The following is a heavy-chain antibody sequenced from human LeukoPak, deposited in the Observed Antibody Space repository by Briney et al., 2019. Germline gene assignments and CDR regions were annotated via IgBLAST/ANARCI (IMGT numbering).Heavy chain of an antibody. CDR1: GGTFSSYA. V-gene: IGHV1-69*13. D-gene: IGHD4-17*01. CDR2: IIPIFGTA. Sequence: SVKVSCKASGGTFSSYAISWVRQAPGQGLEWMGGIIPIFGTANYAQKFQGRVTITADESTSTAYMELSSLRSEDTAVYYCARGARSRVTTEFYFDYWGRGTLVTVSS. J-gene: IGHJ4*02. CDR3: ARGARSRVTTEFYFDY.